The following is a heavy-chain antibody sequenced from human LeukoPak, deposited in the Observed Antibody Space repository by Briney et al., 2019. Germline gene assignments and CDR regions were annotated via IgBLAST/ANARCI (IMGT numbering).Heavy chain of an antibody. CDR3: CGKRSGMLYFGL. V-gene: IGHV1-18*01. Sequence: ASVKLSCTASAYAFTSCGISRGRQAPGPGLEWMGWNSAYNGNTKYEQKLQGRVIMTTGKSTSTAFMELMSRRSDDTAVYYCCGKRSGMLYFGLWGQGTLVTVSS. J-gene: IGHJ4*02. CDR1: AYAFTSCG. D-gene: IGHD3-10*01. CDR2: NSAYNGNT.